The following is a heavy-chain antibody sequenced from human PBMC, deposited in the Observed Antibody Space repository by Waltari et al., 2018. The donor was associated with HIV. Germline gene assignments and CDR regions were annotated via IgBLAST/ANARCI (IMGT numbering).Heavy chain of an antibody. CDR3: ARNRIMGDGQQYGH. D-gene: IGHD1-26*01. Sequence: QVQLQQWGAGLLKPSETLSLTCAVSGGSFIGYYWSWIRQPPGKGLEWIGEINHSGSASYHPSLKSRVTISVDTSKEQFFLKLSSVTAADTAVYYCARNRIMGDGQQYGHWDQGTLVTVSS. J-gene: IGHJ4*02. CDR1: GGSFIGYY. CDR2: INHSGSA. V-gene: IGHV4-34*02.